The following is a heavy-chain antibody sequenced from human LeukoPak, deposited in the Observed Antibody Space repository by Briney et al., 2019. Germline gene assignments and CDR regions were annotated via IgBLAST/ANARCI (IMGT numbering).Heavy chain of an antibody. CDR3: ARGGYDSAY. V-gene: IGHV3-7*01. CDR1: GFTFSTYW. CDR2: IKPDGSEK. D-gene: IGHD5-12*01. Sequence: PGGSLRLSCAASGFTFSTYWMGWVRQAPGKGLEWVAKIKPDGSEKDHVDSVKGRFTISRDNAKNSLYLQLNSLRAEDTAVYYCARGGYDSAYWGQGTLVTVSS. J-gene: IGHJ4*02.